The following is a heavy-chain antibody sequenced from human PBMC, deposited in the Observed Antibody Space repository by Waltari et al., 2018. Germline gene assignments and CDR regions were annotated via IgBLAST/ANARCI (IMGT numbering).Heavy chain of an antibody. Sequence: QVQLVESGGGVVKPGRSLRLSCAASGFTFSSYAMHWVRQAPGKGLEWVAVISYDGSNKYYADSVKGRFTISRDNSKNTLYLQMNSLRAEDTAVYYCAREAGDYWGQGTLVTVSS. CDR3: AREAGDY. J-gene: IGHJ4*02. CDR1: GFTFSSYA. V-gene: IGHV3-30-3*01. CDR2: ISYDGSNK.